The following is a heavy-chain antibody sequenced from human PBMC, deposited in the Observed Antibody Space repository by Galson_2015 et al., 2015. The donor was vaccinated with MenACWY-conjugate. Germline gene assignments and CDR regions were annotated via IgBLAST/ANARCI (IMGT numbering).Heavy chain of an antibody. V-gene: IGHV3-64D*06. J-gene: IGHJ4*02. D-gene: IGHD6-6*01. Sequence: SLRLSCAASGFTFSSYAMHWVRQAPGKGLEYVSAISSNGGTTYYTDSVKGRFTIARANSKNTLYLQMSSLRAEDTAVYYCVKTELVLFDYLGQGTLVTVSS. CDR2: ISSNGGTT. CDR1: GFTFSSYA. CDR3: VKTELVLFDY.